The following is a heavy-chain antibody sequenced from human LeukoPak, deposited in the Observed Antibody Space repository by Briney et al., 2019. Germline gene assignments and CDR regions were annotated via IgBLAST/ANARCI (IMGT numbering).Heavy chain of an antibody. V-gene: IGHV3-74*01. CDR2: IISDGSTT. CDR3: TRDRARAGGEILDY. CDR1: GFIFSDYA. J-gene: IGHJ4*02. Sequence: PGGSLRLSCAASGFIFSDYAMHWVRQVPGKGLVWVSRIISDGSTTDYADSVKGRFTISRDNAKNTLYLQMNSLRDEDTAMYYCTRDRARAGGEILDYWGQGTLVTVSS. D-gene: IGHD3-10*01.